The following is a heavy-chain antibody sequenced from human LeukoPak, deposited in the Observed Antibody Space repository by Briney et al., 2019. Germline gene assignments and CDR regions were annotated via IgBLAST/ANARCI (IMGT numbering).Heavy chain of an antibody. Sequence: GGSLRLSCAASGFTFSSYAMSWVRQAPGKGLEWVSAISGSGGSTYYADSVKGRFTISRDSSKNTLYLQMNSLRAEDTAVYYCAKARRGYDSSGYYHTHDAFDYWGQGTLVTVSS. CDR1: GFTFSSYA. V-gene: IGHV3-23*01. J-gene: IGHJ4*02. CDR3: AKARRGYDSSGYYHTHDAFDY. D-gene: IGHD3-22*01. CDR2: ISGSGGST.